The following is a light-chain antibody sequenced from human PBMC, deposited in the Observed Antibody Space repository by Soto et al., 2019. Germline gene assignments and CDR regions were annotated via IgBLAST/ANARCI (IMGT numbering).Light chain of an antibody. V-gene: IGLV2-11*01. J-gene: IGLJ2*01. Sequence: QSALTQPRSVSGSPGQSVTISCTGTSSDVGGYNYVSWYQQHPGKAPKLMIYDVSKRPSGVPDRFSGSKSGNTASLTISGLQAEDEADYYCCSYAGSDVVFGGGTSSPS. CDR3: CSYAGSDVV. CDR2: DVS. CDR1: SSDVGGYNY.